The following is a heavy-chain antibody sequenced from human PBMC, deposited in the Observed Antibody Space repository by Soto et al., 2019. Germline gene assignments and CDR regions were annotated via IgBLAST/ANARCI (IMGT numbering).Heavy chain of an antibody. D-gene: IGHD2-15*01. CDR2: ISPYNGDT. CDR3: AREYCGGGRCYGVDY. V-gene: IGHV1-18*01. J-gene: IGHJ4*02. Sequence: QVQLVQSGAEVKEPGASVKVSCKASGYTFRHFGISWVRQAPGQGLEWMGWISPYNGDTKYTQKLQGRVTMTTATSTGTAYMELRSLRSDDTAVYYCAREYCGGGRCYGVDYWGQGTLVTVSS. CDR1: GYTFRHFG.